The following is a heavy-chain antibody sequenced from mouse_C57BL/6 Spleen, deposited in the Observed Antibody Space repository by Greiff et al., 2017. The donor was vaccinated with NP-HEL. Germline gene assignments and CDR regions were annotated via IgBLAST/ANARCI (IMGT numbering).Heavy chain of an antibody. CDR2: INPSNGGT. CDR3: ARWTPTVVVTRDAMDY. J-gene: IGHJ4*01. V-gene: IGHV1-53*01. D-gene: IGHD1-1*01. CDR1: GYTFTSYW. Sequence: QVQLQQPGTELVKPGASVKLSCKASGYTFTSYWMHWVKQRPGQGLEWIGNINPSNGGTNYNEKFKSKATLTVDKSSSTAYMQLSSLTSEDSAVYYCARWTPTVVVTRDAMDYWGQGTSVTVSS.